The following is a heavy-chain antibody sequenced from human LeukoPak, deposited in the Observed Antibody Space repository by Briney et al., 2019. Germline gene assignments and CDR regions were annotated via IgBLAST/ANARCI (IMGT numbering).Heavy chain of an antibody. CDR3: ARYGSWYDSDY. Sequence: SETLSLTCTVSGDSISTSSYYWGWIRQPPGKGLEWIGTIYYSGSTYYNPSLTSRVTISVDTSKNQFSLKLSSVTAADTAVYYCARYGSWYDSDYWGQGTLVTVSS. J-gene: IGHJ4*02. V-gene: IGHV4-39*01. D-gene: IGHD6-13*01. CDR1: GDSISTSSYY. CDR2: IYYSGST.